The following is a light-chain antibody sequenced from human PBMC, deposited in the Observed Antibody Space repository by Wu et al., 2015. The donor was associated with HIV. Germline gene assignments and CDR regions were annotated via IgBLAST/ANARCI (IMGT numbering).Light chain of an antibody. CDR3: QQYANWPPET. CDR1: QSVTSN. V-gene: IGKV3-15*01. CDR2: GAS. Sequence: EIVLTQSPGTLSLSPGDSATLSCRASQSVTSNLAWYQQRPGQPPRLLIYGASTRATGIPARFSGSGSGTEFTLSISNIQSEDSAVYYCQQYANWPPETFGQGTKVEIK. J-gene: IGKJ1*01.